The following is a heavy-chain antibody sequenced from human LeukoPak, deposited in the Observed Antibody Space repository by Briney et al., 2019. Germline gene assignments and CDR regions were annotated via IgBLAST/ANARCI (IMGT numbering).Heavy chain of an antibody. V-gene: IGHV1-18*01. J-gene: IGHJ4*02. D-gene: IGHD3-10*01. CDR1: GYTFISYG. Sequence: ASVKVSCKASGYTFISYGISWVRQAPGQGLEWMGWISAYNGNTNYAQKLQGRVTMTTDTSTSTAYMELRSLRSDDTAVYYCARDIMYYYGSGSYDYWGQGTLVTVSS. CDR3: ARDIMYYYGSGSYDY. CDR2: ISAYNGNT.